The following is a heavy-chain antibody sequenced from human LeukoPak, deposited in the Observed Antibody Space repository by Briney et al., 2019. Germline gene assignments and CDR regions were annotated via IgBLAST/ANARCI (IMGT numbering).Heavy chain of an antibody. CDR3: ARRRDFWSGYFD. CDR1: GFTFSSYS. V-gene: IGHV3-21*01. D-gene: IGHD3-3*01. CDR2: ISSSSSYI. J-gene: IGHJ4*02. Sequence: GGSLRLSCAASGFTFSSYSMNWVRQAPGKGLDWVSSISSSSSYIYYADSVKGRFTISRDNAKNSLYLQMNSLRAEDTAVYYCARRRDFWSGYFDWGQGTLVTVSS.